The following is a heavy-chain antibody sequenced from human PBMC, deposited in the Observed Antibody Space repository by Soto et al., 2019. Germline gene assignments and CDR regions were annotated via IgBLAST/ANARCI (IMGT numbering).Heavy chain of an antibody. Sequence: EVQLVESGGGLIQRGGSLRLSCAASGFTLSTYSLNWVRQAPRKGLEWLSYISGSSNTIYYADSVKGRFTISRDNAKNSLYLQMNSMRDEDTAVYFCARGFDLQYGMDGWGQGTTVTVSS. CDR2: ISGSSNTI. CDR3: ARGFDLQYGMDG. D-gene: IGHD3-10*01. CDR1: GFTLSTYS. V-gene: IGHV3-48*02. J-gene: IGHJ6*02.